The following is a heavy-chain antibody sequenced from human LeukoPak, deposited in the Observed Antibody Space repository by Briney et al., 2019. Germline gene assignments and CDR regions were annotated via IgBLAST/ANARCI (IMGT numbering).Heavy chain of an antibody. CDR3: ARIQHYGSGFDY. J-gene: IGHJ4*02. Sequence: GGSLRLSCAASGFTFSSYSMNWVRQAPGKGLEWVSSISSSSYIYYADSVKGRFTISRDNAKNSLYLQMNSLRAEDTAVYYCARIQHYGSGFDYWGQGTLVTVSS. CDR2: ISSSSYI. V-gene: IGHV3-21*01. CDR1: GFTFSSYS. D-gene: IGHD3-10*01.